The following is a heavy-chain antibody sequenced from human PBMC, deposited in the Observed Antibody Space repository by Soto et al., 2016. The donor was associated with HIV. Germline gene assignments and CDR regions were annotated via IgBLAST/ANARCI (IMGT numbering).Heavy chain of an antibody. J-gene: IGHJ4*01. CDR2: ISGSSTYI. D-gene: IGHD3-22*01. V-gene: IGHV3-21*01. CDR1: GFTFSTYS. CDR3: ARARSSGSPIYYAEFNY. Sequence: EVQLVESGGGLVKPGGPLRLSCAASGFTFSTYSMNWVRQAPGKGLEWVSSISGSSTYIFYADSVKGRFTISRDNAKNSLYLQMNSLRDEDTAVYYCARARSSGSPIYYAEFNYWGHGTLVTVSS.